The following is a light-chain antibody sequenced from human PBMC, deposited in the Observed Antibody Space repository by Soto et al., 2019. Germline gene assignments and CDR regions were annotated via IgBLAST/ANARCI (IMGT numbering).Light chain of an antibody. CDR3: CSYGGNYTPDV. CDR2: DVS. J-gene: IGLJ1*01. Sequence: QSALTQPRSVSGSLGQSVTISCTGTSGDVGGYNYISWYQKQSGQAPKLMIYDVSKRPSGVPDRFSGSKSGNTASLTISGLRAEDEADYYCCSYGGNYTPDVFGTGTKLTVL. CDR1: SGDVGGYNY. V-gene: IGLV2-11*01.